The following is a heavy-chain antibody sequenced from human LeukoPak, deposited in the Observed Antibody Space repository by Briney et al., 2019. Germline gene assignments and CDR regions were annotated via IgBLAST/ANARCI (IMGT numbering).Heavy chain of an antibody. J-gene: IGHJ4*02. CDR2: MYCSGST. Sequence: SETLSLTCTVSVGSISSSSYYWGWIRQPPGKGLEWIGRMYCSGSTYYNPSLKSRVTIPVDTSKNQFSLKLSSVTAADTAVYYCTRRISGAHIDYGGQGTLVTVSP. CDR3: TRRISGAHIDY. CDR1: VGSISSSSYY. V-gene: IGHV4-39*01. D-gene: IGHD2-8*02.